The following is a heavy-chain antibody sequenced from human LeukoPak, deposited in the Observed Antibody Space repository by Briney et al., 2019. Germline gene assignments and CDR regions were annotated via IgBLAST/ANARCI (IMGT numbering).Heavy chain of an antibody. CDR1: GGSISSSSYY. V-gene: IGHV4-39*01. J-gene: IGHJ4*02. CDR2: IYYSGST. D-gene: IGHD3-22*01. Sequence: PSETLSLTCTVSGGSISSSSYYWGWIRQPPGKGLEWIGSIYYSGSTYYNPSLKSRVTISVDTSKNQFSLKLSSVTAADTAVYYSARRPGGYYDSSGYFDYWGQGTLVTVSS. CDR3: ARRPGGYYDSSGYFDY.